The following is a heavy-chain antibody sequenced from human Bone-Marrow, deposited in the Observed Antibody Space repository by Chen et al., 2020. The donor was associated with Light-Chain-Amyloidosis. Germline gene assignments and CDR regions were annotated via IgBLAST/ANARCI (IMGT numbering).Heavy chain of an antibody. J-gene: IGHJ4*02. CDR1: GFNFSSYS. V-gene: IGHV3-21*02. Sequence: EVQLVESGGGPVKPGGSLRLSCKASGFNFSSYSMNWVRQAPGKGLEWISATSSMRSHIYYADSVKGRFTISRDNPNTSLFLQMDSLRAEDTAVYYCARDIKGRRLGGFDDWGQGTLVTVSS. D-gene: IGHD5-12*01. CDR2: TSSMRSHI. CDR3: ARDIKGRRLGGFDD.